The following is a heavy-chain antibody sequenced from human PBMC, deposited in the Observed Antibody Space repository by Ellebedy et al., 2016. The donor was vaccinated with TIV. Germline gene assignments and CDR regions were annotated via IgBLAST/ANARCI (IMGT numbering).Heavy chain of an antibody. CDR2: IASDGGAT. CDR3: TREARWGNWYFDL. J-gene: IGHJ2*01. V-gene: IGHV3-30*03. D-gene: IGHD4-23*01. Sequence: PGGSLRLSCAASGFIFNRYGIQWVRQAPGKGLEWIGVIASDGGATVYADFVRGRFTLSRYNSRNTVYLQMNSLSPDDTAVYYGTREARWGNWYFDLWGRGTLVAVST. CDR1: GFIFNRYG.